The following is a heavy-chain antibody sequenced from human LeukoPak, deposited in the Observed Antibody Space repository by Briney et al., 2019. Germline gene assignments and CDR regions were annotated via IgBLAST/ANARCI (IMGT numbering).Heavy chain of an antibody. CDR2: INAGNGNT. V-gene: IGHV1-3*01. D-gene: IGHD6-13*01. Sequence: ASVKVSCKASGYTFTSYAMHWVRQAPGQGLEWVGWINAGNGNTKYSQKFQGRVTITRDTSASTAYMELSSLRSEDTAVYYCARDPIGSRWPYYFDYWGQGTLVTVSS. J-gene: IGHJ4*02. CDR1: GYTFTSYA. CDR3: ARDPIGSRWPYYFDY.